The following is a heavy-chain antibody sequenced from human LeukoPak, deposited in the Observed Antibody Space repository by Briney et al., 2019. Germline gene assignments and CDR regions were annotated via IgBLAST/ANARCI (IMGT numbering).Heavy chain of an antibody. D-gene: IGHD1-1*01. Sequence: ASVKVSCXVSGFTFIDFYMHWVRQAPGKGLEWMGLVDPEDNKTTYTEKFQGRVTLTADTSTDTAYMELISLRSEDTAVYYCATYNNDNPGGFDYWGQGTLLTVSS. CDR3: ATYNNDNPGGFDY. CDR2: VDPEDNKT. V-gene: IGHV1-69-2*01. CDR1: GFTFIDFY. J-gene: IGHJ4*02.